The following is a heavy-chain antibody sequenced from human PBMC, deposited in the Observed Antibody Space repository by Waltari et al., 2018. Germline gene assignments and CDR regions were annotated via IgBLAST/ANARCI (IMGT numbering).Heavy chain of an antibody. V-gene: IGHV4-4*02. J-gene: IGHJ5*02. CDR3: ARDRGRGLYLDT. CDR2: VHGSGRT. Sequence: QLQLQESGPGLVKPSGTLSLSCGVSGDSVSSAYLWNWVRQSPHKGLGWIGQVHGSGRTNYHPPFASRVTVSLDTSKNVFSLKMTSATAADTAVYYCARDRGRGLYLDTWGPGTLVTVSP. D-gene: IGHD2-15*01. CDR1: GDSVSSAYL.